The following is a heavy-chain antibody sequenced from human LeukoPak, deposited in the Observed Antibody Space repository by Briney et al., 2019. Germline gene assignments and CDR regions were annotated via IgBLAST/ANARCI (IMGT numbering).Heavy chain of an antibody. V-gene: IGHV3-64*01. Sequence: GGSLRLSCSASGFTFSSYVMYWVRQAPGKGLEYVSSISSNGGSTYYANSVKGRFTISRDNSKNTLYLQMGSLRAEDMAVYYCARGGQSKYDSSGYLNYFDYWGQGTLVTVSS. D-gene: IGHD3-22*01. CDR3: ARGGQSKYDSSGYLNYFDY. CDR1: GFTFSSYV. CDR2: ISSNGGST. J-gene: IGHJ4*02.